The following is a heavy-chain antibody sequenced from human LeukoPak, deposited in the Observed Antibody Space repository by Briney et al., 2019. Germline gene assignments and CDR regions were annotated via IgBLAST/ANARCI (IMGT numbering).Heavy chain of an antibody. V-gene: IGHV3-53*01. D-gene: IGHD6-19*01. Sequence: PGGSLRLSCAVSGFTVSGNYMSWVRQAPGKGLEWVSVMHSSGSTDYADSVKGRFTISRDNSKNTLYLQMNSLRAEDTAVYYCAREGGPYSSTLRGCWGQGTLVTVSS. CDR2: MHSSGST. J-gene: IGHJ4*02. CDR3: AREGGPYSSTLRGC. CDR1: GFTVSGNY.